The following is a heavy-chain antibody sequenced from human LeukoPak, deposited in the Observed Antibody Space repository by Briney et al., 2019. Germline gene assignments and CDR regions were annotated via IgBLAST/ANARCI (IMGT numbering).Heavy chain of an antibody. V-gene: IGHV1-69*04. CDR2: IIPIFGIA. Sequence: SVKVSCKASGGTFSSYAISWVRQAPGQGLDWMGRIIPIFGIASYAQKFQGRVTITADKSTSTAYMELSSLRSEDTAVYYCARDSLMRYNWNYVAEFDYWGQGTLVTVSS. CDR3: ARDSLMRYNWNYVAEFDY. CDR1: GGTFSSYA. J-gene: IGHJ4*02. D-gene: IGHD1-7*01.